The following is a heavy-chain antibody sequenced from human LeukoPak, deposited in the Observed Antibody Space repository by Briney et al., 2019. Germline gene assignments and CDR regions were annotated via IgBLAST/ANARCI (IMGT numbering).Heavy chain of an antibody. CDR2: INHSGST. Sequence: PSETLSLTCTVSGGSISSYYWSWIRQPPGKGLEWIGEINHSGSTNYNPSLKSRVTISVDTSKNQFSLKLSSVTAADTAVYYCARCRSILLGYSSSWYQAFYFDYWGQGTLVTVSS. D-gene: IGHD6-13*01. V-gene: IGHV4-34*01. CDR1: GGSISSYY. J-gene: IGHJ4*02. CDR3: ARCRSILLGYSSSWYQAFYFDY.